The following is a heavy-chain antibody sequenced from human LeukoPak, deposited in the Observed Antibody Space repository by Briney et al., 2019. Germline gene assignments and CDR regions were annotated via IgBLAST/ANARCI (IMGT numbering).Heavy chain of an antibody. V-gene: IGHV1-2*02. CDR1: GYTFTGYY. J-gene: IGHJ3*02. CDR2: INPNSGGT. Sequence: ASVKVYCKASGYTFTGYYMHWVRQAPGQGLEWMGWINPNSGGTNYAQKFQGRVTMTRDTSISTAYMELSRLRSDDTAVYYCARDLVVVVPAAPPDAFDIWGQGTMVTVSS. CDR3: ARDLVVVVPAAPPDAFDI. D-gene: IGHD2-2*01.